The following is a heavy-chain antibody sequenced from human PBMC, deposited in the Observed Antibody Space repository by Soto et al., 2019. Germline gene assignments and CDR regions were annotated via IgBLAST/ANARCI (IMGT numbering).Heavy chain of an antibody. Sequence: EVQFLESGGGLVQPGGSLRLSCTASRLTFSNFAVTWVRQAPGKGLEWVSSISGNGGGTHYADSLKGRFTISRDNSKNTVYLQMNSLGAEATAVYHCAQDPNGDPLGAFEAWGQETLVTVSS. D-gene: IGHD4-17*01. V-gene: IGHV3-23*01. J-gene: IGHJ3*01. CDR1: RLTFSNFA. CDR2: ISGNGGGT. CDR3: AQDPNGDPLGAFEA.